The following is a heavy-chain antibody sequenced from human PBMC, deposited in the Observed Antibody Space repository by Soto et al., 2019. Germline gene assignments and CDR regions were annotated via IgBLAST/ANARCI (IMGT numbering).Heavy chain of an antibody. V-gene: IGHV1-69*13. D-gene: IGHD3-3*01. CDR2: IIPIFGTA. CDR1: GGTFSSYA. Sequence: GASVKVSCKASGGTFSSYAISWVRQAPGQGLEWMGGIIPIFGTANYAQKFQGRVTITADESTSTAYMELSSLRSEDTAVYYCARDKSHYDFWSGYYPLYYIDYWGQGTLVTVSS. J-gene: IGHJ4*02. CDR3: ARDKSHYDFWSGYYPLYYIDY.